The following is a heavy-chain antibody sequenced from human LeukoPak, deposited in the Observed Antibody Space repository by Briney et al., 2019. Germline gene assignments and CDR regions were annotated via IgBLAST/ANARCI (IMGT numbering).Heavy chain of an antibody. V-gene: IGHV3-43D*03. CDR1: GFTFGEYG. J-gene: IGHJ6*04. Sequence: GGSLRLSCVGSGFTFGEYGMHWVRQVPGKGLEWVSHITWDGGSTYYAGSEKGRFTISRDNAKNSLYLRMNSLRAEDTAVYYCAELGITMIGGVWGKGTTVTISS. D-gene: IGHD3-10*02. CDR3: AELGITMIGGV. CDR2: ITWDGGST.